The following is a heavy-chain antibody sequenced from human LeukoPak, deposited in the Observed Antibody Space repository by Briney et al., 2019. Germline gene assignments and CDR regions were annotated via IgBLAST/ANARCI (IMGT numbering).Heavy chain of an antibody. D-gene: IGHD3-9*01. J-gene: IGHJ4*02. CDR1: GFTFDDYA. Sequence: TGRSLRLSCAASGFTFDDYAMHWVRQAPGKGLEWVSGISWNSGSIGYADSVKGRFTISRDNAKNSLYLQMNSLRAEDTALYYCAKDGGSHDILTGYLNYFDYWGQGTLVTVSS. V-gene: IGHV3-9*01. CDR3: AKDGGSHDILTGYLNYFDY. CDR2: ISWNSGSI.